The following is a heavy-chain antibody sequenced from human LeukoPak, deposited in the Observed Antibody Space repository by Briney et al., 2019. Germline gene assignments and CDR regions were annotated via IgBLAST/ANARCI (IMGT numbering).Heavy chain of an antibody. Sequence: PGGSLRLSCAASGFTFSSYGMHWVRQAPGKGLEWVAVISYDGSNKYYADSVKGRFTISRDNSKNALYLQMNSLRAEDTAVYYCARDPPEGAAAGDVDYWGQGTLVTVSS. CDR3: ARDPPEGAAAGDVDY. CDR2: ISYDGSNK. CDR1: GFTFSSYG. D-gene: IGHD6-13*01. J-gene: IGHJ4*02. V-gene: IGHV3-30*03.